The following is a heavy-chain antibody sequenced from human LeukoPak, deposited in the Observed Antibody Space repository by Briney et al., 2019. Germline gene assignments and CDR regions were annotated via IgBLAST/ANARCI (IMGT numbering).Heavy chain of an antibody. CDR2: ISYDGSNK. D-gene: IGHD3-10*01. V-gene: IGHV3-30*04. CDR3: ANTIPVRGVVRDYYFDY. CDR1: GFTFNSYA. J-gene: IGHJ4*02. Sequence: GGSLRLSCAASGFTFNSYAMHWVRHAPGKRLDRAAFISYDGSNKYYADSVKGRFTLSRDNSKNTLNLQMNSLRAEDTAVYYCANTIPVRGVVRDYYFDYWGQGTLVTVSS.